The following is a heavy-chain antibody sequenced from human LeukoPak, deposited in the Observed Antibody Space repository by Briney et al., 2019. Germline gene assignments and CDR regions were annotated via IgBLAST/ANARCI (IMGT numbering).Heavy chain of an antibody. J-gene: IGHJ4*02. V-gene: IGHV3-53*01. Sequence: GGSLRLSCAASGFTFSSYSMNWVRQAPGKGLEWVSVIYSGGSTYYADSVKGRFTISRDNSKNTLYLQMNSLRAEDTAVYFCAAMARGVIGFDYWGQGTLVTVSS. CDR1: GFTFSSYS. CDR2: IYSGGST. CDR3: AAMARGVIGFDY. D-gene: IGHD3-10*01.